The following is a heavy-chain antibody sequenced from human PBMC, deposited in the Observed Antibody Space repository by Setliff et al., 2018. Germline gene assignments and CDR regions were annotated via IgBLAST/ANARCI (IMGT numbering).Heavy chain of an antibody. CDR1: GFTFSRYW. CDR3: ARDHAYGSRFYYYYYGMDV. Sequence: PGESLKISCAASGFTFSRYWMSWVRQAPGKGPEWVANIKQDGSEKYYVDSVKGRFTISRDNAKNSLYLQMNSLRAEDTAVYYCARDHAYGSRFYYYYYGMDVWGQGTTVTVSS. CDR2: IKQDGSEK. D-gene: IGHD3-10*01. V-gene: IGHV3-7*01. J-gene: IGHJ6*02.